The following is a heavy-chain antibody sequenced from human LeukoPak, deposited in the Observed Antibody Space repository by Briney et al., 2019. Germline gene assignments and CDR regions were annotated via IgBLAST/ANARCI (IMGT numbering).Heavy chain of an antibody. Sequence: SETLSLTCTVSGGSISSSSYYWSWIRQPPGKGLEWIGYIYDSGSTNYNPSLKSRVTISVDTSKNQFSLKLSSVTAADTAVYYCARVRFGEPQFDPWGQGTLVTVSS. V-gene: IGHV4-61*05. CDR1: GGSISSSSYY. CDR2: IYDSGST. CDR3: ARVRFGEPQFDP. D-gene: IGHD3-10*01. J-gene: IGHJ5*02.